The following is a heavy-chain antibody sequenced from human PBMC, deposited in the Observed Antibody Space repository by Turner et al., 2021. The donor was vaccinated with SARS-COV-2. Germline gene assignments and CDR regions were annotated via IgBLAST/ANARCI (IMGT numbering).Heavy chain of an antibody. CDR3: AKGSGGSSWYYFDS. J-gene: IGHJ4*02. D-gene: IGHD6-13*01. Sequence: EVQLLESGGGLVQPGGSLSLSCAPSGFSFCSYGMSWVRQAPGKGLEWVSIISVGGDTTFYGDSVKGRFTISRDNSRNTLFLQMNSLRAEDTAVYYCAKGSGGSSWYYFDSWGQGTLVTVSS. CDR2: ISVGGDTT. V-gene: IGHV3-23*01. CDR1: GFSFCSYG.